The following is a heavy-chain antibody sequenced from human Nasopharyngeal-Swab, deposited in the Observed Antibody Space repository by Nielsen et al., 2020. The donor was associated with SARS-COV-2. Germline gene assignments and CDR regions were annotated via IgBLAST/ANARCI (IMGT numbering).Heavy chain of an antibody. D-gene: IGHD2/OR15-2a*01. J-gene: IGHJ4*02. Sequence: SETLSLTCAVSGGSISSGGYYWSWIRQPPGKGLEWIGYIYYSGSTYYNPSLKSRVTISVDTSKNQFSLKLSSVTAADTAVYYCARGFLSMAGLRLTVHFDYWGQGTLVTVSS. V-gene: IGHV4-31*11. CDR3: ARGFLSMAGLRLTVHFDY. CDR2: IYYSGST. CDR1: GGSISSGGYY.